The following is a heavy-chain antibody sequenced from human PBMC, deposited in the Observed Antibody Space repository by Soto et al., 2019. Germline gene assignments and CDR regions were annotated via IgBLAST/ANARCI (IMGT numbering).Heavy chain of an antibody. V-gene: IGHV4-30-4*01. CDR1: GGSIKSADYY. CDR3: ARDHVRSIMDV. Sequence: QVQLQESGPGLVKPSQTLSLTCTVSGGSIKSADYYWTWIRQPPGKVLEWIGYIYYSGSTYYNPSLKSRVTISIDTSKNQFSLELSSVTAADTAVYYCARDHVRSIMDVWGQGTTVTVSS. D-gene: IGHD3-3*01. CDR2: IYYSGST. J-gene: IGHJ6*02.